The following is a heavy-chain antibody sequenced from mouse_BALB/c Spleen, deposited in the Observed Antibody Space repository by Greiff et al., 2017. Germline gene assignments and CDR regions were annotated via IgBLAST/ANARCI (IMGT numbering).Heavy chain of an antibody. CDR2: INPSTGYT. V-gene: IGHV1-7*01. J-gene: IGHJ2*01. CDR1: GYTFTSYW. Sequence: QVQLQQSGAELAKPGASVKMSCKASGYTFTSYWMHWVKQRPGQGLEWIGYINPSTGYTEYNQKFKDKATLTADKSSSTAYMQLSSLTSEDSAVYDCARSGTYYFGYGGKGTTLTVSS. CDR3: ARSGTYYFGY. D-gene: IGHD4-1*01.